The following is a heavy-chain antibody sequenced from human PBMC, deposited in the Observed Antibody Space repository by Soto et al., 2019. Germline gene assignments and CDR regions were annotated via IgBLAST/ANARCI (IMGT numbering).Heavy chain of an antibody. CDR1: GATFSSYS. V-gene: IGHV1-69*04. CDR3: ATSYGSGYRAFDY. D-gene: IGHD3-10*01. Sequence: QVQLVQSGAEVKRPGSSVKVSCKASGATFSSYSINWVRQAPGLGLEGMGRVNPILSMSNYAQRFQGRVTMTADKSTSTAYMELSGLRSEDTAMYYCATSYGSGYRAFDYWGQGALVTVSS. CDR2: VNPILSMS. J-gene: IGHJ4*02.